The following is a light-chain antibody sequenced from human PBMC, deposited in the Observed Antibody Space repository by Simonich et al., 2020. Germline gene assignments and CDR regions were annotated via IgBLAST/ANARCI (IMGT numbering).Light chain of an antibody. CDR3: SSYTSSSTLV. V-gene: IGLV2-14*03. CDR1: SSDFCGYNY. Sequence: QSALTQPASVSGSPGQSITISCTGTSSDFCGYNYVSWYQQHPGKAPKLMIYDVSNRTSGVSNRFSGSKSGNTASLTISGLQAEDEADYYCSSYTSSSTLVFGGGTKLTVL. CDR2: DVS. J-gene: IGLJ2*01.